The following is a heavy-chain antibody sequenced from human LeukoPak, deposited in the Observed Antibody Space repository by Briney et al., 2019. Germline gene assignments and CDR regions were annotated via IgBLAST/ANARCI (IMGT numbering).Heavy chain of an antibody. CDR3: ATARFDYDSSGYYDY. J-gene: IGHJ4*02. CDR2: FDPEDGET. V-gene: IGHV1-24*01. D-gene: IGHD3-22*01. Sequence: ASVKVSCKASGGTFSSYAISWVRQAPGKGLEWMGGFDPEDGETIYAQKFQGRVTMTEDTSTDTVYMELSSLRSEDTAVYYCATARFDYDSSGYYDYWGQGTLVTVSS. CDR1: GGTFSSYA.